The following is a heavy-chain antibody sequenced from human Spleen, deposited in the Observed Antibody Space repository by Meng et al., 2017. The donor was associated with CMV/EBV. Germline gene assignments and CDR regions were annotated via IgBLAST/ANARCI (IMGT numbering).Heavy chain of an antibody. D-gene: IGHD2-2*01. CDR1: GGSVSSGSYY. V-gene: IGHV4-61*01. Sequence: SETLSLTCTVSGGSVSSGSYYWSWIRQPPGKGLEWIGYIYYSGSTNYNPSLKSRVTISVDTSKNQFSLKLSSVTAADTAVYYCARSPRRGYCSSTSCYSPDYWGQGTLVTVSS. CDR3: ARSPRRGYCSSTSCYSPDY. CDR2: IYYSGST. J-gene: IGHJ4*02.